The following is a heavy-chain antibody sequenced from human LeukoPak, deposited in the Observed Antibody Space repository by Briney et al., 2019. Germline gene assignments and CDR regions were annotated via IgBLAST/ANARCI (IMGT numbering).Heavy chain of an antibody. J-gene: IGHJ4*02. CDR1: GGSISSYY. V-gene: IGHV4-59*01. CDR3: ARDLSSTGRGLDY. CDR2: IYYSGST. D-gene: IGHD1-26*01. Sequence: SETLSLTCTVSGGSISSYYWSWIRQPPGKGLEWIGYIYYSGSTNYNPSLKSRVTISVDTSENQFSLKPSSVTAADTAVYYCARDLSSTGRGLDYWGQGTLVTVSS.